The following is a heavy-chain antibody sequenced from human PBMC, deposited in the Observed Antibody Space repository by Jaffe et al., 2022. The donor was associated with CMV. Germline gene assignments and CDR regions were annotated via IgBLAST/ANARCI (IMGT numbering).Heavy chain of an antibody. D-gene: IGHD2-15*01. J-gene: IGHJ6*03. CDR3: ARGAGCSGGSCYSINARLPPRQNTKSYYYYYMDV. V-gene: IGHV4-34*01. CDR1: GGSFSGYY. Sequence: QVQLQQWGAGLLKPSETLSLTCAVYGGSFSGYYWSWIRQPPGKGLEWIGEINHSGSTNYNPSLKSRVTISVDTSKNQFSLKLSSVTAADTAVYYCARGAGCSGGSCYSINARLPPRQNTKSYYYYYMDVWGKGTTVTVSS. CDR2: INHSGST.